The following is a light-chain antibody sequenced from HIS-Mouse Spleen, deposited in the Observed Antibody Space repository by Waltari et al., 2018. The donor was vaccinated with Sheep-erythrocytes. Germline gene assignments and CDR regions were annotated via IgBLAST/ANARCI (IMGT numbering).Light chain of an antibody. J-gene: IGLJ3*02. CDR2: EGS. CDR1: SSDVGRYNL. V-gene: IGLV2-23*01. Sequence: QSALTQPASVSGSPGQSITISCTGTSSDVGRYNLVSWYQQHPGKAPKLMIYEGSKRPPGVANRFSCSDSSTAASLTISGRQAEDEADSYCCSYAGSSTPWVFGGGTKLTVL. CDR3: CSYAGSSTPWV.